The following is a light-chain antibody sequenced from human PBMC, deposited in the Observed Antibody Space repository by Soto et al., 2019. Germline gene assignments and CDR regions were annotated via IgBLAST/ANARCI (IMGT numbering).Light chain of an antibody. CDR3: SSYTSNSTVV. Sequence: QSALTQPASVSGSPGQSITISCTGTSSDVGGYNYVSWYQQHPGKAPKLMIYDVSNRPSGVSNRVSGSKSGNTASLTISGLHAEDEADYYCSSYTSNSTVVFGGGTKVTVL. J-gene: IGLJ2*01. CDR2: DVS. CDR1: SSDVGGYNY. V-gene: IGLV2-14*01.